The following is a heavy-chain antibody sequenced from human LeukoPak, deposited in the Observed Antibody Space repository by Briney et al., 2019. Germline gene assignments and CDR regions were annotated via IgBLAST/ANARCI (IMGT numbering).Heavy chain of an antibody. V-gene: IGHV3-30*03. CDR3: ARDPGDGHNADAFDV. CDR1: GFDFSSYG. D-gene: IGHD5-24*01. J-gene: IGHJ3*01. Sequence: PGGSLRLSCAASGFDFSSYGMHWVRQAPGKGLEWVALISYDGSNEFYGDSVKGQFSISRDNSKNTLYLQMNSLRAEDTAVYFCARDPGDGHNADAFDVWGHGTMVTVSS. CDR2: ISYDGSNE.